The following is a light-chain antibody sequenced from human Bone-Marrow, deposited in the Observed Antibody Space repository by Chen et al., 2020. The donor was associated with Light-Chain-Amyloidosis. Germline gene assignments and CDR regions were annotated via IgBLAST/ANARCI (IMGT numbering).Light chain of an antibody. V-gene: IGLV3-25*03. CDR1: ALAKQY. CDR2: QDS. Sequence: SFDLTQPPSVSVSPGQTARITCSGDALAKQYAYWFQQRPGQAPILLIYQDSERPSGIPERFSGSSSGTTVTLTITGVQAEDEADYFCQSADISNVVFGGGTKLTVL. J-gene: IGLJ2*01. CDR3: QSADISNVV.